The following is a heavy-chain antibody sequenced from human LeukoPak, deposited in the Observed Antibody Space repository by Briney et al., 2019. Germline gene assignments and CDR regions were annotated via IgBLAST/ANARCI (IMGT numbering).Heavy chain of an antibody. CDR1: GYTVTGHY. V-gene: IGHV1-2*02. J-gene: IGHJ4*02. Sequence: RASVTVSCKASGYTVTGHYLHWVRQAPGQGLEWMGWINPNSGVTNYAQKFQGRVTMTRDTSINTAYMELHSPTSDDTAMYYCAKDAYSGFSSSYNMDSWGQGTLVTVSS. D-gene: IGHD5-18*01. CDR2: INPNSGVT. CDR3: AKDAYSGFSSSYNMDS.